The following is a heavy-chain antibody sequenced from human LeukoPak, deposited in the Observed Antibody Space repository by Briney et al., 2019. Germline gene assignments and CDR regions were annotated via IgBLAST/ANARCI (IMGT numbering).Heavy chain of an antibody. CDR2: IYYSGST. D-gene: IGHD2-2*02. Sequence: SETLSLTCTVSGGSVSSGSYYWSWIRQPPGKGLEWIGYIYYSGSTNYNPSLKSRVTISVDTSKNQFSLKLSSVTAADTAVYYCARDYCSSTSCYTPHYYYYGMDVWGQGTTVTVSS. V-gene: IGHV4-61*01. J-gene: IGHJ6*02. CDR1: GGSVSSGSYY. CDR3: ARDYCSSTSCYTPHYYYYGMDV.